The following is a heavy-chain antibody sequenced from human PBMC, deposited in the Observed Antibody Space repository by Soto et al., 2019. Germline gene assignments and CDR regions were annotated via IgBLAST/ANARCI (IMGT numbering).Heavy chain of an antibody. J-gene: IGHJ5*02. CDR3: AHEVPSTRNWFDP. CDR1: GFSLRTSGVG. D-gene: IGHD2-15*01. V-gene: IGHV2-5*01. CDR2: IYWTDDK. Sequence: QITLKESGPTLVKPSETLTLTCSFSGFSLRTSGVGVAWIRQPPGKALEWLALIYWTDDKRFSPSLRSRLSITKDTSKNQVVLTLTDVDPVDTATDYCAHEVPSTRNWFDPWGQGTLVTVSS.